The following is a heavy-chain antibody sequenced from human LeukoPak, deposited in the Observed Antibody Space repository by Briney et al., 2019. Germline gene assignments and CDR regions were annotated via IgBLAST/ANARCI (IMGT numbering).Heavy chain of an antibody. J-gene: IGHJ4*02. CDR1: GFSFNTYS. Sequence: PGGSLRLSCAASGFSFNTYSMNWFRQAPGEGLEWVSFISRTSNTTYYADSVKGRFTISRDNARNSLFLHMNTLGVEDTAVYFCARTTMTTITTGADYWGQGTLVTVSS. CDR2: ISRTSNTT. CDR3: ARTTMTTITTGADY. D-gene: IGHD4-11*01. V-gene: IGHV3-48*01.